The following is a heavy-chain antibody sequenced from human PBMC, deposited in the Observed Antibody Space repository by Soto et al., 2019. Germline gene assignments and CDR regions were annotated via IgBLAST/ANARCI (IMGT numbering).Heavy chain of an antibody. J-gene: IGHJ1*01. D-gene: IGHD3-10*01. V-gene: IGHV4-34*01. CDR1: GGSFSDYY. CDR2: ITDSGIT. CDR3: ARSRGGVQD. Sequence: QGQLQQWGAGLLKPSETLSLICAGYGGSFSDYYWGWIRQPPGKGLEWIGEITDSGITNYNSSLNDRVIISVDTSKNQVALKLRSVTAADTAVYYCARSRGGVQDWGQGTLVTVSS.